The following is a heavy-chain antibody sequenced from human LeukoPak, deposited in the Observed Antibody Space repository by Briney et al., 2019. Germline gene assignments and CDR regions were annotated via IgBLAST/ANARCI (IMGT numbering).Heavy chain of an antibody. D-gene: IGHD3-16*01. V-gene: IGHV3-23*01. CDR1: GFTFSSFA. J-gene: IGHJ4*02. Sequence: GGTLRLSCAASGFTFSSFAMSWIRQAPGKGLEWVSSVSTSGVGTYYADSVRGRFTISRDNSKNTVFLQMNSLRAEDSAVYYCAKDYAAGSIDYWGQGTLVTVSS. CDR3: AKDYAAGSIDY. CDR2: VSTSGVGT.